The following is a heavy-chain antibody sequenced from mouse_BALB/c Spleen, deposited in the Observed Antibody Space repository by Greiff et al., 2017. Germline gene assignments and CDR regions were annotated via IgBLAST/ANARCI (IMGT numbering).Heavy chain of an antibody. D-gene: IGHD2-10*01. V-gene: IGHV1S56*01. J-gene: IGHJ4*01. CDR3: ARSSSYSNAMDY. CDR1: GYTFTSYV. CDR2: IYPGDGRT. Sequence: QVQLQQSGPELVTPGALVKISCKASGYTFTSYVINWVKQRPGQGLEWIGWIYPGDGRTKYNEKFKGKATLTADKSSSTAYMQLSSLTSENSAVYFCARSSSYSNAMDYWGQGTSVTVSS.